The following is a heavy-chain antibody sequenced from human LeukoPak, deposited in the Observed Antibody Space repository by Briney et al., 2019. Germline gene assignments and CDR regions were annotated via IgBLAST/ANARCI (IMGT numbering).Heavy chain of an antibody. CDR3: ARVATRATTSNYFYYYMDV. V-gene: IGHV3-21*01. J-gene: IGHJ6*03. D-gene: IGHD1-26*01. CDR1: GFTFGLYT. CDR2: ITSTGAYI. Sequence: GGSLRLSCDASGFTFGLYTITWVRQAPGKGLEWVSSITSTGAYINYADSVKGRFTISRDNAKNSLYLQMDSLRAEDTAVYYCARVATRATTSNYFYYYMDVWGRGTTATVSS.